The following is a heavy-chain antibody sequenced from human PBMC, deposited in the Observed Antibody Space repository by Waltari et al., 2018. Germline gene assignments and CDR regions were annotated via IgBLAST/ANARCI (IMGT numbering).Heavy chain of an antibody. CDR2: INAGNGNT. D-gene: IGHD3-10*01. Sequence: QVQLVQSGAEVKKPGASVKVSCKASGYTFTSYAMHWVRQAPGQRLEWMGWINAGNGNTKYSQEFKGRVTITRETYVSTGYMESSSMRSEDRAVYYCARAAGRVKWFDPWGQGTLVTVSS. CDR3: ARAAGRVKWFDP. CDR1: GYTFTSYA. V-gene: IGHV1-3*03. J-gene: IGHJ5*02.